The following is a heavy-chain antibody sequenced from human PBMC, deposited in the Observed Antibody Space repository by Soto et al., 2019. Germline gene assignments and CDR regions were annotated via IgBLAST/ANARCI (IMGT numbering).Heavy chain of an antibody. Sequence: GGSLRLSCAASGFTFSGSAMHWVRQASGKGLEWVGRIRSKANSYATAYAASVKGRFTISRDDSKNTAYLQMNSLKTEDTAVYYCTSQRFGEFYYYYYYMDVWGKGTTVTVSS. CDR2: IRSKANSYAT. D-gene: IGHD3-10*01. J-gene: IGHJ6*03. CDR1: GFTFSGSA. V-gene: IGHV3-73*01. CDR3: TSQRFGEFYYYYYYMDV.